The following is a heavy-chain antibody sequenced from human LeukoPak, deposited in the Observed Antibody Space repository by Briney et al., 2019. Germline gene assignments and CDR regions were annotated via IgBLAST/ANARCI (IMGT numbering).Heavy chain of an antibody. V-gene: IGHV3-7*01. D-gene: IGHD3-16*01. CDR3: ASQSYARFDP. CDR2: IQPDGSEG. CDR1: GFTFSSTW. J-gene: IGHJ5*02. Sequence: GGSLRLSCAASGFTFSSTWMSWVRQAPGKGLEWVGNIQPDGSEGYPVDSVKGRSTISRDNARNSLFLQMNSLRVEDTAVYYCASQSYARFDPWGQGTLVTVSS.